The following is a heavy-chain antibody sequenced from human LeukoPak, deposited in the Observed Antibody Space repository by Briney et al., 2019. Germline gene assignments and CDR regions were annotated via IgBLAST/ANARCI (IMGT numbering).Heavy chain of an antibody. J-gene: IGHJ6*02. CDR2: ISPSGST. D-gene: IGHD3-22*01. CDR1: GASIKTFY. Sequence: SEALSLTCTVSGASIKTFYWSWIRQPAGKGLEWIGRISPSGSTNYNPSLKSRVTMSVDSSKNQFSLNLRSVTAADTAVYYCARVASSVEDVWGQGTTITASS. V-gene: IGHV4-4*07. CDR3: ARVASSVEDV.